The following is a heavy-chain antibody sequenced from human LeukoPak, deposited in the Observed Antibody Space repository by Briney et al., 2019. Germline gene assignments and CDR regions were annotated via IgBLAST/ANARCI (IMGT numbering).Heavy chain of an antibody. Sequence: SETLSLTCTVSGGSISSYYWSWIRQPAGKGLEWIGSIYYSGSTYYNPSLKSRVTISVDTSKNQFSLKLSSVTAADTAVYYCARDRGTMVRGVINDDYWGQGTLVTVSS. V-gene: IGHV4-4*07. CDR2: IYYSGST. CDR1: GGSISSYY. D-gene: IGHD3-10*01. CDR3: ARDRGTMVRGVINDDY. J-gene: IGHJ4*02.